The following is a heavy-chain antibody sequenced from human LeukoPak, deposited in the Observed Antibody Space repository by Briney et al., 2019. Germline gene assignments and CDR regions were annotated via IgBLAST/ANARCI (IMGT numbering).Heavy chain of an antibody. D-gene: IGHD2-21*02. CDR3: ARDQWRLFDY. CDR1: GLTFSNYW. CDR2: IKEDGSDT. Sequence: GGSLRLSCAASGLTFSNYWMSWVRQAPGKGLEWVANIKEDGSDTYFVASVRGRFTFSRDNAKNLLFLHMNSLRGKDTAVYYCARDQWRLFDYWGQGTLVTVSS. J-gene: IGHJ4*02. V-gene: IGHV3-7*04.